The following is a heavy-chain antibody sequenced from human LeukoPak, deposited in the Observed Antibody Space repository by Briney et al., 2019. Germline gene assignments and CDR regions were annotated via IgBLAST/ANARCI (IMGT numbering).Heavy chain of an antibody. V-gene: IGHV5-51*01. CDR1: GYSFTSYW. D-gene: IGHD6-19*01. J-gene: IGHJ5*02. CDR2: IYPGDSDT. Sequence: GESLKISCKGSGYSFTSYWIGWVRQMPGKGLEWMGIIYPGDSDTRYSPSIQGQVTISADKSISTAYLQWSSLKASDTAMYYCARAGIAVAGTSWFDPWGQGTLVTVSS. CDR3: ARAGIAVAGTSWFDP.